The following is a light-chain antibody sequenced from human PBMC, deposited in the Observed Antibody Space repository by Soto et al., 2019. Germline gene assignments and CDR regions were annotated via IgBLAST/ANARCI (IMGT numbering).Light chain of an antibody. J-gene: IGLJ1*01. V-gene: IGLV2-14*03. Sequence: QSALTQPASVSGSPGQAMTISCTGTSSDVGGYEYVARYQQHPGKAPKLMIHDVSRRPSGVSNRFSGSKAGNTASLTISGLQAEEEADYYCSSYASSSTLYVFGTGTKLTVL. CDR1: SSDVGGYEY. CDR2: DVS. CDR3: SSYASSSTLYV.